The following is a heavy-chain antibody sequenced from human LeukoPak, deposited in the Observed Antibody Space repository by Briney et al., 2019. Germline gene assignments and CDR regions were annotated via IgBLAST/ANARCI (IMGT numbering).Heavy chain of an antibody. Sequence: PGGSLRLSCAASGFTFSSYAMSWVRQAPGKGLEWVSAISGSGGSTYYADSVKGRFTISRDNSKNTLYLQMNSLRAEDTAVYYCAKDRSFSPWELKMDVWGQGTTVTVSS. J-gene: IGHJ6*02. CDR1: GFTFSSYA. CDR3: AKDRSFSPWELKMDV. D-gene: IGHD1-26*01. V-gene: IGHV3-23*01. CDR2: ISGSGGST.